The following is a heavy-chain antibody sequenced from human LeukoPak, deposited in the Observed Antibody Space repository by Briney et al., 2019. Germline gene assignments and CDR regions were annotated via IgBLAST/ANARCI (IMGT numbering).Heavy chain of an antibody. CDR3: ARDRGDYAIDY. V-gene: IGHV4-59*01. CDR1: GGSISSYY. CDR2: IYYSGST. Sequence: SETLSLTCTVSGGSISSYYWSWIRQPPGKGLEWIGYIYYSGSTNYNPSLKSRVTISVDTSKNQFSLKLSSVTAADTAVYYCARDRGDYAIDYWGQGTLVTASS. J-gene: IGHJ4*02. D-gene: IGHD4-17*01.